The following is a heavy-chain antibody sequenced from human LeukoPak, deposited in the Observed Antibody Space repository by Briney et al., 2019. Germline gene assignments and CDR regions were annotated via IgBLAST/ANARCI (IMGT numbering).Heavy chain of an antibody. CDR2: ISSKGGST. J-gene: IGHJ4*02. CDR1: GFTFSNYA. CDR3: VKDRFFDS. Sequence: AGTLRLSCSASGFTFSNYAMHWVRQAPGKGLEYVSTISSKGGSTYYADSVKGRFTISRDSSKNTLYLQMSSLRAEDTAVYYCVKDRFFDSWGQGTLVTVSS. V-gene: IGHV3-64D*06.